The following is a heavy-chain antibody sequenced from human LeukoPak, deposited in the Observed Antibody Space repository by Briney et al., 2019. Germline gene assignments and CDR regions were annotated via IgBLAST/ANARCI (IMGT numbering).Heavy chain of an antibody. V-gene: IGHV1-18*01. Sequence: ASVKVSCKASGYTFTSYGISWVRQAPGQGLEWMGWISAYSGNTNYAQKLQGRVTMTTDTSTSTAYMELRSLRSDDTAVYYCARGGILDVVVVPAARDPNYYYYMDVWGKGTTVTVSS. CDR1: GYTFTSYG. D-gene: IGHD2-2*01. J-gene: IGHJ6*03. CDR3: ARGGILDVVVVPAARDPNYYYYMDV. CDR2: ISAYSGNT.